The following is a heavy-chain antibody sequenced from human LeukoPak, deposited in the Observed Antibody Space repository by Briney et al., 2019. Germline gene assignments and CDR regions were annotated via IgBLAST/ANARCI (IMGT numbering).Heavy chain of an antibody. V-gene: IGHV4-4*07. D-gene: IGHD4-17*01. J-gene: IGHJ3*02. CDR1: GGSISSYY. CDR2: IYSSGST. Sequence: PSETLSLTCTVSGGSISSYYWSWIRQPAGKGLEWIGRIYSSGSTNYNPSLKSRVTISVDTSKNQFSLKLSSVTAADTAVYYCARVGTTVTTRDAFDIWGQGTMVTVSS. CDR3: ARVGTTVTTRDAFDI.